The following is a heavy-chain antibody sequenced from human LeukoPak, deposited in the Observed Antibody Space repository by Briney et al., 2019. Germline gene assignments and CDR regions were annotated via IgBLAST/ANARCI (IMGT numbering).Heavy chain of an antibody. CDR2: ISGSGGST. Sequence: GGSLRLSCAASGFTFSSYAMSWVRQAPGKGREWVSAISGSGGSTYYADSVKGRFTISRDNSKNTLYLQMNSLRAEDTAVYYCAKFESYYGDYFCDYWGQGTLVTVSS. J-gene: IGHJ4*02. D-gene: IGHD4-17*01. CDR3: AKFESYYGDYFCDY. V-gene: IGHV3-23*01. CDR1: GFTFSSYA.